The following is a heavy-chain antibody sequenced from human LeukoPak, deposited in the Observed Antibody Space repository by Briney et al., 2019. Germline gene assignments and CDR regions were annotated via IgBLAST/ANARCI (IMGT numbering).Heavy chain of an antibody. J-gene: IGHJ4*02. CDR2: IYYSGST. D-gene: IGHD3-10*01. CDR3: ARHDSSGYYYGSGSYRYYFDY. CDR1: GGSISSSSYY. V-gene: IGHV4-39*01. Sequence: SETLSLTCTVSGGSISSSSYYWGWIRQPPGKGLGWIGSIYYSGSTYYNPSLKSRVTISVDTSKNQFSLKLSSVTAADTAVYYCARHDSSGYYYGSGSYRYYFDYWGQGTLVTVSS.